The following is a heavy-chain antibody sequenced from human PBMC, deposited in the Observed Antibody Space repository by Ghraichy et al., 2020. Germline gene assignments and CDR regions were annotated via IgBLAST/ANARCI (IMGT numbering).Heavy chain of an antibody. CDR1: GGSISSSSYY. V-gene: IGHV4-39*07. J-gene: IGHJ4*02. D-gene: IGHD2-2*01. CDR2: IYYSGST. Sequence: SETLSLTCTVSGGSISSSSYYWGWIRQPPGKGLEWIGSIYYSGSTYYNPSLKSRVTISVDTSKNQFSLKLSSVTAADTAVYYCARGYCSSTSCRFDYWGQGTLVTVSS. CDR3: ARGYCSSTSCRFDY.